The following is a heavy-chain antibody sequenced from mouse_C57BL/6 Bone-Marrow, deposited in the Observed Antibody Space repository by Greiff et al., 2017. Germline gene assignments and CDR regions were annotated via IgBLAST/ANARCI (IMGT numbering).Heavy chain of an antibody. V-gene: IGHV1-81*01. CDR2: IYPRSGNT. D-gene: IGHD1-1*01. CDR1: GYTFTSYG. CDR3: TRVVRRYFDY. Sequence: QVQLQQSEAELARPGASVKLSCKASGYTFTSYGISWVKQSTGQGLEWIGEIYPRSGNTYYNEKFKGKATLTADKSSSTAYMELRSLTSEDSAVYFCTRVVRRYFDYWGQGTTLTVSS. J-gene: IGHJ2*01.